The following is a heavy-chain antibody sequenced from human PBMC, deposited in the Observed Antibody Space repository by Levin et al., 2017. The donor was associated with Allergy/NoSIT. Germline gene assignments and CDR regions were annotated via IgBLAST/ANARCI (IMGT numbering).Heavy chain of an antibody. D-gene: IGHD5-12*01. Sequence: GASVKVSCKASGYTFTAYYIQWVRQAPGQGLEWMGWINPNSGGTKYAQKFQGRVTMTRDTSIITAYMDLSRLTSDDTAVYYCATSRSHILTTTYPDAFDVWGQGTKVTVSS. CDR2: INPNSGGT. CDR1: GYTFTAYY. J-gene: IGHJ3*01. V-gene: IGHV1-2*02. CDR3: ATSRSHILTTTYPDAFDV.